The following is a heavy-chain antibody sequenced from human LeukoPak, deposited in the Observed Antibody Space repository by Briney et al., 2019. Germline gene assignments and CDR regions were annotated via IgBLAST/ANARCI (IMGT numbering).Heavy chain of an antibody. D-gene: IGHD6-19*01. J-gene: IGHJ4*02. CDR3: ASTRRAAVAGRFDS. V-gene: IGHV4-4*09. CDR2: IYHSGNT. CDR1: GASMSSNY. Sequence: PSETLSLTCNVSGASMSSNYWSWIRQPPGKGLEWIGYIYHSGNTNYSPSLESRVTMSVDESKNQFSLRVHFVSATDTAVYYCASTRRAAVAGRFDSWGQGTLVTVSS.